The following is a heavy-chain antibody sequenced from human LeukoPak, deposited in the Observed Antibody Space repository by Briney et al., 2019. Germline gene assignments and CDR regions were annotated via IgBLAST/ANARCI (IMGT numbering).Heavy chain of an antibody. J-gene: IGHJ6*03. CDR3: ASGRQALPGSWIQLWSQKYYYYSMDV. D-gene: IGHD5-18*01. CDR1: GYTFNIYA. CDR2: MDPNSGNT. V-gene: IGHV1-8*03. Sequence: AAVTVSYEASGYTFNIYAMNGVRQAPGQGREGMGWMDPNSGNTRYAQKLQGRGTITRNTSKSTAYMGLSSVRSEDTAVYYCASGRQALPGSWIQLWSQKYYYYSMDVWGKGTTVTVS.